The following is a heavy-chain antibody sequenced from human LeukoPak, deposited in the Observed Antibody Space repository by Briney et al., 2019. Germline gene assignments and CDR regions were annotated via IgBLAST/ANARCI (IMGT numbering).Heavy chain of an antibody. D-gene: IGHD3-22*01. J-gene: IGHJ3*02. Sequence: SETLSLTCAVYGGSFSGYYWSWIRQPPGKGLEWIGEINHSGSTNYNPSLKSRVTISVDTSKNQFSLKLSSVTAADTAVYYCARAVDSSGYYKYPPDAFDIWGQGTVVTVSS. CDR3: ARAVDSSGYYKYPPDAFDI. CDR2: INHSGST. V-gene: IGHV4-34*01. CDR1: GGSFSGYY.